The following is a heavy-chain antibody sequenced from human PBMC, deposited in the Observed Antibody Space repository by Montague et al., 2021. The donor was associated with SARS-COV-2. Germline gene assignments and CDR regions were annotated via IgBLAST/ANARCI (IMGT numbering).Heavy chain of an antibody. J-gene: IGHJ3*02. Sequence: SETLSLTCAVYGGSFSAYYWNWIRQPPGKGLEWIGDINHSGRTNXNPSLKSRVTISVDTSKNQFSLKLSSVTAADTAVYYCARLGDYYDSRRGAFDIWGQGTMVTVSS. CDR3: ARLGDYYDSRRGAFDI. CDR2: INHSGRT. D-gene: IGHD3-22*01. V-gene: IGHV4-34*01. CDR1: GGSFSAYY.